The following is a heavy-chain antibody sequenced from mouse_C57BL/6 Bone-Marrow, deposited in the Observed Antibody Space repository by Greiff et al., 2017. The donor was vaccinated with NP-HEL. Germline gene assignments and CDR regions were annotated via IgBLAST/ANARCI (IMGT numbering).Heavy chain of an antibody. V-gene: IGHV5-17*01. J-gene: IGHJ3*01. Sequence: EVQGVESGGGLVKPGGSLKLSCAASGFTFSDYGMHWVRQAPGKGLEWVAYISSGSSTIYYADTVKGRFTISRDNSKNTLYLQMTSLRSEDTAMYYCARPRLSAWVAYWGQGTLVTVSA. CDR3: ARPRLSAWVAY. CDR1: GFTFSDYG. D-gene: IGHD3-2*02. CDR2: ISSGSSTI.